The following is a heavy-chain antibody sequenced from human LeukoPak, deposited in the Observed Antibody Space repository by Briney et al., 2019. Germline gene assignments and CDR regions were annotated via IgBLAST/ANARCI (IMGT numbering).Heavy chain of an antibody. J-gene: IGHJ3*02. CDR3: ARAHYDFWSGYSGGAFDI. CDR1: GFSFSGYT. D-gene: IGHD3-3*01. V-gene: IGHV3-21*01. Sequence: GGSLRLSCAASGFSFSGYTMNWVRQAPGKGLEWVSSISSSSSYIYYADSVKGRFTISRDNAKNSLYLQMNGLRAEDTAVYYCARAHYDFWSGYSGGAFDIWGQGTMVTVSS. CDR2: ISSSSSYI.